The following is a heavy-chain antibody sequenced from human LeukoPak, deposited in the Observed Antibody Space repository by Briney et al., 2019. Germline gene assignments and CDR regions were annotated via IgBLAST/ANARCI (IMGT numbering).Heavy chain of an antibody. CDR3: ARGVDGDYSFDY. V-gene: IGHV3-53*01. J-gene: IGHJ4*02. Sequence: GGSLRPSCAASGFTVSSNYMSWVRQAPGKGLEWVSVIYSGGSTYYADSVKGRFTISRDNSKNTLYLQMNSLRAEDTAVYYCARGVDGDYSFDYWGQGTLVTVSS. CDR1: GFTVSSNY. D-gene: IGHD4-17*01. CDR2: IYSGGST.